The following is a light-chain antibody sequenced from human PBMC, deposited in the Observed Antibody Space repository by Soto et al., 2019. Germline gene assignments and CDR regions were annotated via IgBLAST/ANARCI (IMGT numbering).Light chain of an antibody. Sequence: QSVLTQPASVSGSPGQSITISCTGTSSDVDGYNYVSWYQQNPGKAPKLMIYGVSNRPSGVSNRFSGSKSGNTASLTISGLQAEDEADYYCTSYRSTSTRYVFXTGTKVTVL. CDR1: SSDVDGYNY. J-gene: IGLJ1*01. CDR3: TSYRSTSTRYV. V-gene: IGLV2-14*01. CDR2: GVS.